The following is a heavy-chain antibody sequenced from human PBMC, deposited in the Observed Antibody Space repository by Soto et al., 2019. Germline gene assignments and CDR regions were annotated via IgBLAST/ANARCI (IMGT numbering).Heavy chain of an antibody. Sequence: SETLSLTCAVSGGSISSSNWWSWVRQPPGKGLEWIGEIYHSGSTNYNPSLKSRVTISVDKSKNQFSLKLSSVTAADTAVYYCARGHDFWSGYYTYNWFDPWGQGTLVPSPQ. CDR1: GGSISSSNW. V-gene: IGHV4-4*02. CDR2: IYHSGST. J-gene: IGHJ5*02. CDR3: ARGHDFWSGYYTYNWFDP. D-gene: IGHD3-3*01.